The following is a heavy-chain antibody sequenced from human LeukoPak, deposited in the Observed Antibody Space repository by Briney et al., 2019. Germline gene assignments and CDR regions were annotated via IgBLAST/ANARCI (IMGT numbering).Heavy chain of an antibody. CDR3: ATFRLVDYYFDY. J-gene: IGHJ4*02. CDR1: GYTLTELS. CDR2: FDPEDGET. V-gene: IGHV1-24*01. D-gene: IGHD2-15*01. Sequence: GASVKVSFTVSGYTLTELSMHWVRQAPGKGLEWMGGFDPEDGETIYAQKFQGRVTMTEDTSTDTAYMELSSLRSEDTAVYYCATFRLVDYYFDYWGQGTLVTVSS.